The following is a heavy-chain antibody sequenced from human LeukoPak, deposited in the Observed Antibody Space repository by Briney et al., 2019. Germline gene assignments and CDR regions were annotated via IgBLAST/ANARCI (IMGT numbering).Heavy chain of an antibody. V-gene: IGHV3-74*01. Sequence: QPGGSLGLSCAASGFTFSSYWMHWVRQAPGKGLVWVSRINSDGSSTSYADSVKGRFTISRDNAKNTLYLQMNSLRAEDTAVYYCARDYGDYVDAFDIWGQGTMVTVSS. CDR2: INSDGSST. CDR3: ARDYGDYVDAFDI. J-gene: IGHJ3*02. CDR1: GFTFSSYW. D-gene: IGHD4-17*01.